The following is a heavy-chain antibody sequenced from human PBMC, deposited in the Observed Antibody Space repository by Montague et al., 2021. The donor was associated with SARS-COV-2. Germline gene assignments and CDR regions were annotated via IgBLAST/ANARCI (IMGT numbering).Heavy chain of an antibody. Sequence: PALVKPTQTLTLTCTFSGFSLSTPNVGVGRIRQPPGKALEWLALIYSNDDNRYSPSLQSRLTITKDTSKNQVVLSLTNVDPVDTATYYCAHLIRYYDIFTGIPFDYWGQGTQVTVSS. CDR3: AHLIRYYDIFTGIPFDY. CDR2: IYSNDDN. CDR1: GFSLSTPNVG. V-gene: IGHV2-5*01. J-gene: IGHJ4*02. D-gene: IGHD3-9*01.